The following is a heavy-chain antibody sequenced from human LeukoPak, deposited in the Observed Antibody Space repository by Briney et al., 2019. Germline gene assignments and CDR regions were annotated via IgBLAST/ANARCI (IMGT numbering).Heavy chain of an antibody. Sequence: GGSLRLSCAASGFTFSSYSMNWVRQAPGKGLEWVSYISGSGGTIYYTDSVKGRFTISRDNAKISLYLQMNSLRAEDTAVYYCARGHSSFDPWGQGTLVTVSS. CDR2: ISGSGGTI. CDR1: GFTFSSYS. CDR3: ARGHSSFDP. V-gene: IGHV3-48*01. J-gene: IGHJ5*02.